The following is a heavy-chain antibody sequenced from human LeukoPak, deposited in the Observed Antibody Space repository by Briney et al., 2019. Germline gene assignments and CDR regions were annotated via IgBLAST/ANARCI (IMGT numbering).Heavy chain of an antibody. CDR3: AKDRGSYSTTADS. V-gene: IGHV3-33*06. CDR2: IWYDGTNK. CDR1: GFTFSDYG. D-gene: IGHD1-26*01. J-gene: IGHJ5*01. Sequence: GGSLRLSCAASGFTFSDYGIHWVRQAPGKGLEWVAVIWYDGTNKYYGDSVKGRFTISRDNSKNTLYLQMNSLRAEDTAVCYCAKDRGSYSTTADSWGQGTLVTVSS.